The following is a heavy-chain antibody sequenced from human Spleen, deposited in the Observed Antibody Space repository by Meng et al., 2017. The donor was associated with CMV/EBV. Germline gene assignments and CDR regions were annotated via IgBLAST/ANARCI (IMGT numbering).Heavy chain of an antibody. J-gene: IGHJ6*02. Sequence: GGSLRLSCAASGFTFSSYAMHWVRQAPGKGLEWVAVISYDGSNKYYADSVKGRFTISRDNSKNTLYLQMNSLRAEDTAVYYCASDAAGTARHYYYYYGMDVWGQGTTVTVSS. CDR2: ISYDGSNK. CDR3: ASDAAGTARHYYYYYGMDV. CDR1: GFTFSSYA. D-gene: IGHD6-13*01. V-gene: IGHV3-30-3*01.